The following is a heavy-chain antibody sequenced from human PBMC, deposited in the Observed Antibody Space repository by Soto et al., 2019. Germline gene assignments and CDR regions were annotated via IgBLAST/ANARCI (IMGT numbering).Heavy chain of an antibody. CDR1: GGSFSGYY. CDR2: INHSGST. J-gene: IGHJ4*02. CDR3: ARGHVRISHFDY. Sequence: SETLSLTCAVYGGSFSGYYWSWIRQPPGKGLEWIGEINHSGSTNYNPSLKSRVTISVDTSKNQFSLKLSSVTAADTAVYYCARGHVRISHFDYWGQGTLVTVSS. V-gene: IGHV4-34*01.